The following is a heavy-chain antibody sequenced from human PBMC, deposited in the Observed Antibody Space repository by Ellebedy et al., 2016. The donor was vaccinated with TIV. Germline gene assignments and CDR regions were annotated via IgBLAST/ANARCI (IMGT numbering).Heavy chain of an antibody. CDR1: GYSFTSYW. V-gene: IGHV5-51*01. CDR3: ATTGRYYYDSSGYPAGY. J-gene: IGHJ4*02. Sequence: GESLKISXKGSGYSFTSYWIGWVRQMPGKGLEWMGIIYPGDSDTRYSPSFQGQVTISADKSISTAYLQWSSLKASDTAMYYCATTGRYYYDSSGYPAGYWGQGTLVTVSS. D-gene: IGHD3-22*01. CDR2: IYPGDSDT.